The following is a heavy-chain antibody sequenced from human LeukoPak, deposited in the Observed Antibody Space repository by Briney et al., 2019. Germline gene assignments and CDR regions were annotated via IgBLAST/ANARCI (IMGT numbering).Heavy chain of an antibody. J-gene: IGHJ4*02. CDR1: GCTFSSYA. CDR3: ARSKALRLDDIYY. Sequence: SVKVSCKACGCTFSSYAITWVRQAPGQGLEWMGGIIPIFGTANYAQKFQGRVTITADESTSTAYMELSSLRSEDTAVYYCARSKALRLDDIYYWGQGTLVTVSS. CDR2: IIPIFGTA. D-gene: IGHD3-9*01. V-gene: IGHV1-69*13.